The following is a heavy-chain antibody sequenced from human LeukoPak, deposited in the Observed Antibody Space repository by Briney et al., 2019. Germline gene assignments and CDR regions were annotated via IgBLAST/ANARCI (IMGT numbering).Heavy chain of an antibody. CDR2: ISGSGGST. CDR1: GFTFSSYA. V-gene: IGHV3-23*01. Sequence: GGSLRFSCAASGFTFSSYAMSWVRQAPGKGLEWVSAISGSGGSTYYADSVKGRFTISRDNSKNTLYLQMNSLRAEDTAVYYCAKDLEITGGYAAYWGQGTLVTVSS. D-gene: IGHD2-8*02. CDR3: AKDLEITGGYAAY. J-gene: IGHJ4*02.